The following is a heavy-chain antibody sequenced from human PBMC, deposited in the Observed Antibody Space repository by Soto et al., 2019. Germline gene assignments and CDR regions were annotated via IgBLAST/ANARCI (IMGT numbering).Heavy chain of an antibody. CDR1: GFTFSSYA. D-gene: IGHD3-16*01. J-gene: IGHJ4*02. V-gene: IGHV3-30-3*01. CDR2: MSYDGSNK. CDR3: ARDGGAY. Sequence: QVQLVESGGGVVQPGRSLRLSCAASGFTFSSYAMHWVRRAPGKGLEWMAVMSYDGSNKYYADSVKGRFTISRDNSKNTLYLQMNSLRPEATALYYCARDGGAYWGQGPLLIVSS.